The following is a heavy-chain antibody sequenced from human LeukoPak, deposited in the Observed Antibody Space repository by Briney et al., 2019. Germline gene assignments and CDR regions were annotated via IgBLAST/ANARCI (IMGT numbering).Heavy chain of an antibody. D-gene: IGHD2-21*02. CDR3: ARGPVRDDGLTGISYYFGLDV. CDR2: IHYRSVD. Sequence: PSDTLSLTCAVYGGSFTDYYWSCIRHLPGKGLEWIGEIHYRSVDNYNPSLWGRVPISADTSKNQFSLQLTSLTAADTATFYCARGPVRDDGLTGISYYFGLDVWGHGTTVTVFS. CDR1: GGSFTDYY. V-gene: IGHV4-34*01. J-gene: IGHJ6*02.